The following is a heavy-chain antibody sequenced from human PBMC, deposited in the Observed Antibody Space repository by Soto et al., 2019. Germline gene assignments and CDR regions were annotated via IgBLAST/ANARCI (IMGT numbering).Heavy chain of an antibody. CDR3: ARHSGSWQIFDY. D-gene: IGHD6-13*01. CDR2: IYYSGSS. J-gene: IGHJ4*02. CDR1: GGSIGNSY. V-gene: IGHV4-59*08. Sequence: QVQLQESGPGLVKPSETLSLTCTVSGGSIGNSYWSWIRQSPGKGLEWIGYIYYSGSSNYNPSLKSRXXIXVXXHKNQFSLKLSSVTAADTAVYYCARHSGSWQIFDYWGQGTLVIVSS.